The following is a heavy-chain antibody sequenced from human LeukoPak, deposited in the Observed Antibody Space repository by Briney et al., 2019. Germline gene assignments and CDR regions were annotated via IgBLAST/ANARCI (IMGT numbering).Heavy chain of an antibody. CDR3: ATYFYGDYASYYFDF. J-gene: IGHJ4*02. CDR2: IYHSGTT. D-gene: IGHD4-17*01. CDR1: GGSIGSSNW. Sequence: SGTLSLTCAVSGGSIGSSNWWSWARQPPGKGLEWIGEIYHSGTTNYNPSLKSRVTMSVDKSKNQFSLKLSSVTAADTAIYYCATYFYGDYASYYFDFWGQGTPVTVSS. V-gene: IGHV4-4*02.